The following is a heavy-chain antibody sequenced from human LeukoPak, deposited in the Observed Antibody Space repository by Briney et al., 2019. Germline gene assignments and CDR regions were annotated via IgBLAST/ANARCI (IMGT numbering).Heavy chain of an antibody. Sequence: PGASLRLSCAASGFTFSNYAMSWVRQAPGKGLEWVSAITGSGGNTYYADSVKGRFTISRDNSKNPVFLQMNSLRAEDTAVYYCAKWGDYDVLTGYYVSDYWGQGTLVTVSS. CDR1: GFTFSNYA. D-gene: IGHD3-9*01. CDR2: ITGSGGNT. V-gene: IGHV3-23*01. CDR3: AKWGDYDVLTGYYVSDY. J-gene: IGHJ4*02.